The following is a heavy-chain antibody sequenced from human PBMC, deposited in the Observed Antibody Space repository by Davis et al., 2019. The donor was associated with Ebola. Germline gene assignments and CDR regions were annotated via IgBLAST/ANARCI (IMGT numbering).Heavy chain of an antibody. V-gene: IGHV4-4*02. CDR1: GGSINSSNW. CDR2: IYHSGST. D-gene: IGHD3-10*01. Sequence: MPSETLSLTCAVSGGSINSSNWWSWVRPPPGKGLEWTGEIYHSGSTNYNPSLKSRVTISVDKSKNQFSLKLSSVTAADTAVYYCAREWFGESYYFDYWGQGTLVTVSS. CDR3: AREWFGESYYFDY. J-gene: IGHJ4*02.